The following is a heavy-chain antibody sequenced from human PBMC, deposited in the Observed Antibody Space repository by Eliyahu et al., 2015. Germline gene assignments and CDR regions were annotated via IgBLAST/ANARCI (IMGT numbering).Heavy chain of an antibody. V-gene: IGHV3-11*06. D-gene: IGHD1-26*01. J-gene: IGHJ4*02. CDR1: GFTFSDYY. CDR3: ARVGVSGSYWRDFDN. Sequence: QVQLVESGGGLVKPGGSLRLSCAVSGFTFSDYYMSWIRQAPGKGLGWVSDIDGSNRYTNYADSVKGRFTISRDNAKNSLSLQMNSLTAEDTAVYYCARVGVSGSYWRDFDNWGQGTLITVSS. CDR2: IDGSNRYT.